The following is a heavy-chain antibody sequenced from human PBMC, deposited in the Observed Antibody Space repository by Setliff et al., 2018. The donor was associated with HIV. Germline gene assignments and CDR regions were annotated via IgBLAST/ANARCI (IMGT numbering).Heavy chain of an antibody. CDR2: IYPGDSDA. CDR3: ARMGGRVDMTTATTFGYFQD. CDR1: GYTFTNYW. D-gene: IGHD4-17*01. Sequence: GESLKISCTGSGYTFTNYWIGWGRQMPGKGLEWMGIIYPGDSDARYSPSFQGQVTISADKSISTAYLQWTSLKASDTATYYCARMGGRVDMTTATTFGYFQDWGQGILVTVSS. V-gene: IGHV5-51*01. J-gene: IGHJ1*01.